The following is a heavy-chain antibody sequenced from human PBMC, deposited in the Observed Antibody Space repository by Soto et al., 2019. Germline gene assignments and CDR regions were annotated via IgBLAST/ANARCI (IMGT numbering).Heavy chain of an antibody. CDR2: IYYSGST. V-gene: IGHV4-39*01. D-gene: IGHD6-19*01. CDR1: GGSISSSSYY. CDR3: ARHRAIYKQWLTKYYYSYYGMDV. Sequence: QLQLQESGPGLVKPSETLSLTCTVSGGSISSSSYYWGWIRQPPGKGLEWIGSIYYSGSTYYNPSLKSRVPRSVDTSKNQVSLKLSSVTAADTAVYYCARHRAIYKQWLTKYYYSYYGMDVWGQGTTVTVSS. J-gene: IGHJ6*02.